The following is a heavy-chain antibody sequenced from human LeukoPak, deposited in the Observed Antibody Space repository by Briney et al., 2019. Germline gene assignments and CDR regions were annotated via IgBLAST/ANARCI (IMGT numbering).Heavy chain of an antibody. Sequence: GGSLRLSCAASGFTFSSYNMNWVRQAPGKGLGWVSSITSGSSYIYYADSVKGRFTISRDNAKNSLYLQMNSLRAEDTAVYYCARGWKWLLLRQAFDIWGQGTMVTVSS. CDR1: GFTFSSYN. D-gene: IGHD3-22*01. CDR3: ARGWKWLLLRQAFDI. V-gene: IGHV3-21*01. J-gene: IGHJ3*02. CDR2: ITSGSSYI.